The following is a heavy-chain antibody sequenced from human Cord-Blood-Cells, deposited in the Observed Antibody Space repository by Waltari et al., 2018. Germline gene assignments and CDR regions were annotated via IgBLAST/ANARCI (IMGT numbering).Heavy chain of an antibody. J-gene: IGHJ4*02. CDR2: IYRGGRT. D-gene: IGHD7-27*01. Sequence: EVQLVESGGGLVQPGGSLRLSCAASGFTVSSNYMSWVRQAPGKGVEWVSVIYRGGRTYYADAVKGRFTISRHNSKNTLYLQMNSLRAEDTAVYYCARDGLTWDRGRGDWGQGTLVTVSS. CDR1: GFTVSSNY. V-gene: IGHV3-53*04. CDR3: ARDGLTWDRGRGD.